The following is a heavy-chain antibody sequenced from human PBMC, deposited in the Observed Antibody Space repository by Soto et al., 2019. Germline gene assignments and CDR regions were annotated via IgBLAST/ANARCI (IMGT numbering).Heavy chain of an antibody. CDR2: VYHTGST. V-gene: IGHV4-30-4*01. Sequence: SETLSLTCTVSGGSISGDYYWNWIRQAPGKGLEWIGYVYHTGSTYYNPSLKSRVTISVDTSKNQFSLKLSSVTAADTAVYYCARAWVLGYCSGGSCYAPGRWFDPWGQGTLVTVSS. CDR1: GGSISGDYY. D-gene: IGHD2-15*01. J-gene: IGHJ5*02. CDR3: ARAWVLGYCSGGSCYAPGRWFDP.